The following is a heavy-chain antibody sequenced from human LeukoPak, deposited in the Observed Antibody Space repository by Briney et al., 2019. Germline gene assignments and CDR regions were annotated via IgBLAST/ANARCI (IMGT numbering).Heavy chain of an antibody. D-gene: IGHD1-1*01. CDR3: ASRQLERQAHYYMDV. CDR1: GYNYNTYS. J-gene: IGHJ6*03. Sequence: ASVKVSCKAAGYNYNTYSIAWVRQAPGEGLEWMGWISAYNGNTNYAQNFQDRVTMTIDTSTSTGYMELRSLASDDTAVYYCASRQLERQAHYYMDVWGKGTTVFVSS. V-gene: IGHV1-18*01. CDR2: ISAYNGNT.